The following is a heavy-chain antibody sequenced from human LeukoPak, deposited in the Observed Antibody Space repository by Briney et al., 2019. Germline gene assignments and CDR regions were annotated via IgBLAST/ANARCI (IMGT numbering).Heavy chain of an antibody. CDR1: GGSIRSSNW. D-gene: IGHD3-10*01. CDR2: IYHSGST. J-gene: IGHJ4*02. V-gene: IGHV4-4*02. CDR3: ARRKYPNYYGSGSYPFDY. Sequence: SGTLSLTCAVSGGSIRSSNWWSWVRQPPGKGLGWIGEIYHSGSTNYNPSLKSRVTISVEKSKNQFSLKLSSVTAADTAVYYCARRKYPNYYGSGSYPFDYWGQGALVTVSS.